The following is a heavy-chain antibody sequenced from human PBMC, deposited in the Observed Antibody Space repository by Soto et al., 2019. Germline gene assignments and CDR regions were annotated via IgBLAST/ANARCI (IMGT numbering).Heavy chain of an antibody. J-gene: IGHJ6*02. CDR2: IYYSGST. Sequence: SETLSLTCTVSGGSISSSSYYWGWIRQPPGKGLEWIGSIYYSGSTYYNPSLKSRVTISVDTSKNQFSLKLSSVTAADTAVYYCASYYYGSGSYYSWNYYYGMDVWGQGTTVTVSS. CDR3: ASYYYGSGSYYSWNYYYGMDV. CDR1: GGSISSSSYY. V-gene: IGHV4-39*01. D-gene: IGHD3-10*01.